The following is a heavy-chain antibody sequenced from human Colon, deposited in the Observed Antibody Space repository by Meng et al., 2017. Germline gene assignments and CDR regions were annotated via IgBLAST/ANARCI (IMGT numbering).Heavy chain of an antibody. CDR2: VHDSGDT. J-gene: IGHJ4*02. CDR1: GGSISGDGYY. V-gene: IGHV4-31*11. D-gene: IGHD6-19*01. CDR3: ARSGSSGWIDY. Sequence: QVKLQESGPGLVKPSQTLSLTCVVSGGSISGDGYYWSWIRQHPGKGLEWIGYVHDSGDTYYKSSLKSRITISIDTSENQFSLKLKSVTPEDTAMYYCARSGSSGWIDYWGQGTLVTVSS.